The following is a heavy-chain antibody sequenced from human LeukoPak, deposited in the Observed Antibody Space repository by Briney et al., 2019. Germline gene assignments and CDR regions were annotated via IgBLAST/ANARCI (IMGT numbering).Heavy chain of an antibody. CDR3: ARDPRGSYYSDY. D-gene: IGHD3-10*01. Sequence: ASVKVSCKASGYTFTGYYLHWVRQAPGQGLEWMGSINPNSGATNYAQRFQGRVTMTRDTSITTVYMELSRLRFDDTAVYYCARDPRGSYYSDYWGQGSLVTVSS. CDR2: INPNSGAT. CDR1: GYTFTGYY. V-gene: IGHV1-2*02. J-gene: IGHJ4*02.